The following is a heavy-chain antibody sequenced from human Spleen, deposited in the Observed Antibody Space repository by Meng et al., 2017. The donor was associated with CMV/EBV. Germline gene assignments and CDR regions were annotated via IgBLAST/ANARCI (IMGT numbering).Heavy chain of an antibody. CDR1: GYTFTSYD. CDR3: ARTNYGSGGGFDY. V-gene: IGHV1-8*03. CDR2: MSPNSGTT. D-gene: IGHD3-10*01. Sequence: CKASGYTFTSYDITWVRQATGQGLELMGWMSPNSGTTGYAQQFQGRVTITRHTAISTAYMELSSLRSEDTAVYYCARTNYGSGGGFDYWGQGTLVTVSS. J-gene: IGHJ4*02.